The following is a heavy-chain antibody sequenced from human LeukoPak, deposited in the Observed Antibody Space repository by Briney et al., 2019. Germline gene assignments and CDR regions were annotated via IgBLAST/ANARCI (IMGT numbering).Heavy chain of an antibody. CDR1: GGSISSGGYY. Sequence: PSETQSLTCTVSGGSISSGGYYWSWIRQHPGKGLEWIGYIYYSGSTYYNPSLKSRVTISVDTSKNQFSLKLSSVTAADTAVYYCARDDYTLDGFDYWGQGTLVTVSS. V-gene: IGHV4-31*03. CDR3: ARDDYTLDGFDY. D-gene: IGHD4/OR15-4a*01. J-gene: IGHJ4*02. CDR2: IYYSGST.